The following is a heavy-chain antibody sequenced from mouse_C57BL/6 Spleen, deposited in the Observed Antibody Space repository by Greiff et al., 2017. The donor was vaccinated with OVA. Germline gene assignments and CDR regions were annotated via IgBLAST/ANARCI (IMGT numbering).Heavy chain of an antibody. CDR3: ARWRWDWDVDV. J-gene: IGHJ1*03. D-gene: IGHD2-3*01. V-gene: IGHV14-2*01. CDR1: GFNIKDSY. Sequence: VQLQQSGAELVKPGASVKLSCTASGFNIKDSYMHWVTQRTEQGLEWIGRIDPEDGETKYDSKFQGKATITADTSSNTAYLQLSSLTSEDTAVYYCARWRWDWDVDVWGTGTTVTVSS. CDR2: IDPEDGET.